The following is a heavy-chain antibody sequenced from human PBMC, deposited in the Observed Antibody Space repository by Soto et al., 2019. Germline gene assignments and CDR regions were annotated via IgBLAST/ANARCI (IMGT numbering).Heavy chain of an antibody. J-gene: IGHJ2*01. D-gene: IGHD2-21*01. Sequence: PGEALKISCKGSGYSFTNYWIGWVRQMPGKGLEWMGIIYPGDSDTTYSPSFQGQVTISADKSISTAYLQWSSLKASDTAMYYCARRISVYWYFDLWGRGTLVTVLL. CDR3: ARRISVYWYFDL. CDR1: GYSFTNYW. V-gene: IGHV5-51*01. CDR2: IYPGDSDT.